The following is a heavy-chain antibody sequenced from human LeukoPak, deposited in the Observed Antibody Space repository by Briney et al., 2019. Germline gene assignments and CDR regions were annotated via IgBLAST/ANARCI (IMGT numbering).Heavy chain of an antibody. Sequence: PGGSLRLSCAAPGYTFISYAMSWVRQTPGKGLEWVSAISGSGGSTYYADSVKGRFTISRDNSKNTLYMQMNRLRDEDTAVYYSAKDPLRGYSYGYEDDYWGQGTLVTVSS. D-gene: IGHD5-18*01. CDR1: GYTFISYA. J-gene: IGHJ4*02. V-gene: IGHV3-23*01. CDR3: AKDPLRGYSYGYEDDY. CDR2: ISGSGGST.